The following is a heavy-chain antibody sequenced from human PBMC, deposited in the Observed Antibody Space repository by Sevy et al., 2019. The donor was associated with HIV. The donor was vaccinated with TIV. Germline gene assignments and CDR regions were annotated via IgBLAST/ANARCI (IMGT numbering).Heavy chain of an antibody. D-gene: IGHD3-3*01. V-gene: IGHV6-1*01. CDR2: TYYRSKWYN. J-gene: IGHJ6*02. CDR1: GDSVSSNSAA. Sequence: KQSQTLSLTCAISGDSVSSNSAAWNWIRQSPSRGLEWLGRTYYRSKWYNYYAGSVKSRITNNPDTSKNQFSLQLNSVTPEGTVVYCCARATLRFFRNSFYYYYGMDVWGQGTTVTVSS. CDR3: ARATLRFFRNSFYYYYGMDV.